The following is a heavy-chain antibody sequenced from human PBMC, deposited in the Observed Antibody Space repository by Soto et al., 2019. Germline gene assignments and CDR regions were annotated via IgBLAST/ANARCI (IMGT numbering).Heavy chain of an antibody. CDR3: AAAGIVGATFGFLGDFQH. CDR2: IVVGSGNT. D-gene: IGHD1-26*01. Sequence: SVKVSCKASGFTFTSSAMQWVRQARGQRLEWIGWIVVGSGNTNYAQKFQERVTITRDMSTSTAYMELSSLRSEDTAVYYCAAAGIVGATFGFLGDFQHWGQGTLVTVSS. CDR1: GFTFTSSA. J-gene: IGHJ1*01. V-gene: IGHV1-58*02.